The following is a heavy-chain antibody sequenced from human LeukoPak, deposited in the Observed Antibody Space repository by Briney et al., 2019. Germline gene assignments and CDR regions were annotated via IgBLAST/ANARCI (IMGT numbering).Heavy chain of an antibody. CDR3: ARGDYYYGIDV. Sequence: RRASVKVSCKASGYTFTSYDINWVRQAAGQGLEWMGWMNPNTGEIGYAQKFQGRVTMTTDTSIGTAYMELSSLKSEDTAIYHCARGDYYYGIDVWGQGTTVTVSS. CDR1: GYTFTSYD. CDR2: MNPNTGEI. J-gene: IGHJ6*02. V-gene: IGHV1-8*01.